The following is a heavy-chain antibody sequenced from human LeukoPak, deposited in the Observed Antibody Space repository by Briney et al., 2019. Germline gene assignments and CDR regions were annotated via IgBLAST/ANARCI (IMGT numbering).Heavy chain of an antibody. D-gene: IGHD3-16*01. V-gene: IGHV1-18*01. Sequence: GASVKVSCKGSGYNFTAFGLNWVRQAPGLGLEWMGWISTYNGNTHSPQKFEDRVTMTTHTSTSTAYMELRSLTSDDTAVYYCARERGRGFHLWGQGTLVTVSS. CDR2: ISTYNGNT. CDR1: GYNFTAFG. J-gene: IGHJ5*02. CDR3: ARERGRGFHL.